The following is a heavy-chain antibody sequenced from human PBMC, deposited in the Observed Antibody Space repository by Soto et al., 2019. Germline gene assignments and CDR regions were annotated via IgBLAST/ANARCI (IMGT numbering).Heavy chain of an antibody. CDR1: GFTFSSYA. Sequence: GGSLRLSCAASGFTFSSYAMSWVRQAPGKGLERVSAISGSGGSTYYADSVKGRFTISRDNSKNTLYLQMNSLRAEDTAVYYCAKSGLWFGELSWLDYWGQGTLVTVSS. V-gene: IGHV3-23*01. CDR2: ISGSGGST. J-gene: IGHJ4*02. CDR3: AKSGLWFGELSWLDY. D-gene: IGHD3-10*01.